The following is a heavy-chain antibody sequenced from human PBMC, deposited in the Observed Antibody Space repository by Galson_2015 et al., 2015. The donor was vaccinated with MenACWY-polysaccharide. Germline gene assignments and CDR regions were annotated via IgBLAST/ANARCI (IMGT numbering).Heavy chain of an antibody. D-gene: IGHD3-10*01. CDR3: AKDRGVGRYWYIDL. Sequence: SLRLSCAASGFTFTSYGMSWVRQAPGKGLEWVSGISGSGGGTYYADSVKGRFTISRDNSKNTLYLQMDSLRVEDTAVYYCAKDRGVGRYWYIDLWGRGTLVTVSS. CDR2: ISGSGGGT. CDR1: GFTFTSYG. J-gene: IGHJ2*01. V-gene: IGHV3-23*01.